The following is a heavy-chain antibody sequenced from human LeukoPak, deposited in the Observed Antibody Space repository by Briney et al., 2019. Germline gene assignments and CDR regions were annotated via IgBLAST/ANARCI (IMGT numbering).Heavy chain of an antibody. CDR3: ARGRRVVVPAANWFDP. J-gene: IGHJ5*02. CDR2: INPNSGGT. D-gene: IGHD2-2*01. Sequence: ASVKVSCKASGYTFTGYYMHWVRQAPGQGLEWMGRINPNSGGTNYAQKFQGRVTMTRDTSISTAYMELSRLRSDDTAVYYCARGRRVVVPAANWFDPWGQGTLVTVYS. V-gene: IGHV1-2*06. CDR1: GYTFTGYY.